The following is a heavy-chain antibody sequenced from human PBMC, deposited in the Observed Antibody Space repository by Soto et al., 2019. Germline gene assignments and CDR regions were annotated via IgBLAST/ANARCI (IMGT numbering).Heavy chain of an antibody. Sequence: QITLKESGPTLVKPTQTLTLTCTFSGFSLSISGVGVGWIRQPPGKALEWLALIYWDDDKRYSPSLTTRLTITKDNSKNQVVLRMTNMDPVDTATYYCAHSHQLVRSAFDIWGQGTTVTVSS. D-gene: IGHD6-6*01. J-gene: IGHJ3*02. V-gene: IGHV2-5*02. CDR1: GFSLSISGVG. CDR2: IYWDDDK. CDR3: AHSHQLVRSAFDI.